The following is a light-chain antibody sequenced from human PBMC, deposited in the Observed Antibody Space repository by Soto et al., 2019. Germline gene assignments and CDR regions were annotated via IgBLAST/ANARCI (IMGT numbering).Light chain of an antibody. Sequence: EIVMTQSPATLSVSPGERATLSCRASQSVSSNLAWYQQKPCQAHRLLIYGASTRATGIPARFSGSGSGTEFTLTISSLQSEDFAVYYCQQYNNWPTLTFGGGTKVDIK. J-gene: IGKJ4*01. V-gene: IGKV3-15*01. CDR1: QSVSSN. CDR3: QQYNNWPTLT. CDR2: GAS.